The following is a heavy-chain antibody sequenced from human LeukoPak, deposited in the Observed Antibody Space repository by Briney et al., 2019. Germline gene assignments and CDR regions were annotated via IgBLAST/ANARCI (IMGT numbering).Heavy chain of an antibody. V-gene: IGHV4-38-2*02. Sequence: SETLSLTCTVSGYSISSGYYWGWIRQPPGKGLEWIGSIYHSGSTYYNPSLKSRVTISVDTSKNQFSLKLTSVTAADTAVYYCARGPYKYDGSGAFDIWGQGTMVTVSS. D-gene: IGHD3-22*01. CDR1: GYSISSGYY. J-gene: IGHJ3*02. CDR3: ARGPYKYDGSGAFDI. CDR2: IYHSGST.